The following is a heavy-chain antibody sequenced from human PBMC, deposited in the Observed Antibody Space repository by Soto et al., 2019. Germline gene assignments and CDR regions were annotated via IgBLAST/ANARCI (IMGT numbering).Heavy chain of an antibody. V-gene: IGHV3-64D*06. J-gene: IGHJ4*02. CDR3: VKGEYYYDSSVYYPFDY. Sequence: GGSLRLSCSASGFTFSIYAMHWVRQAPGKGLEYVSSISTNGGSTDYADSVKGRFTISRDNSKNTVYLQMSSLRVEDTAVYYCVKGEYYYDSSVYYPFDYWGQGTLVTVSS. CDR1: GFTFSIYA. D-gene: IGHD3-22*01. CDR2: ISTNGGST.